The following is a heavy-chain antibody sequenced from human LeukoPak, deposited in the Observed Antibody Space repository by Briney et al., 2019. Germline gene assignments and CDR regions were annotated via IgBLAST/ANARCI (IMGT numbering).Heavy chain of an antibody. Sequence: SVKVSCKPSGGTFSSYTISWVRQAPGQGLEWMGRIIPILGIANYAQKFQGRVTITADKSTSTAYMELSSLRSEDTAVYYCASRLALYNWNSLDYWGQGTLVTVSS. D-gene: IGHD1-7*01. CDR1: GGTFSSYT. V-gene: IGHV1-69*02. J-gene: IGHJ4*02. CDR2: IIPILGIA. CDR3: ASRLALYNWNSLDY.